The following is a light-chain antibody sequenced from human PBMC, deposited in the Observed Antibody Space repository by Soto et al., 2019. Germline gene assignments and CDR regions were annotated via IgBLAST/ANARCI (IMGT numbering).Light chain of an antibody. V-gene: IGKV3-20*01. CDR3: QKHDNAPLT. J-gene: IGKJ4*01. Sequence: EIVLTQSPGTLSLSPGEMATLSFSASQSVSSSYLAWYQQKPGQAPRLLIYGASSRATGIPDRFSGSGSGTDFTLTISSLQPEDVATYYCQKHDNAPLTFGGGTKVDIK. CDR1: QSVSSSY. CDR2: GAS.